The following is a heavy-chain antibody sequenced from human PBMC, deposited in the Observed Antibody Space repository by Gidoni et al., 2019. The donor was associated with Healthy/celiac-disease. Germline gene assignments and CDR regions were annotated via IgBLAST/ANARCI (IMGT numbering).Heavy chain of an antibody. CDR1: GGSISSSSYS. V-gene: IGHV4-39*07. CDR3: ARGTVTVPFDY. J-gene: IGHJ4*02. CDR2: IYYSGST. Sequence: QLQLQESGPGLVKPLETLSLTCTVSGGSISSSSYSWGWIRQPPGKGLEWIGSIYYSGSTYYNPSLKSRVTISVDTSKNQFSLKLSSVTAADTAVYYCARGTVTVPFDYWGQGTLVTVSS. D-gene: IGHD4-17*01.